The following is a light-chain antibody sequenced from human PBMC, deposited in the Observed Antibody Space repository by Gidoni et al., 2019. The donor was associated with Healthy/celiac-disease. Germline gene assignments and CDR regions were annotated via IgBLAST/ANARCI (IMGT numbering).Light chain of an antibody. V-gene: IGKV4-1*01. CDR2: WAS. CDR3: QQYYSTPQS. J-gene: IGKJ2*01. Sequence: DIVLTQSPDSLAVSLGERATIHCKSSQSVLYSSNNKNYLAWYQQKPGQPPKLLIYWASTRESGVPDRFSGSGSGTVFTLTISSLQAEDVAVYYCQQYYSTPQSFGQGTKLEIK. CDR1: QSVLYSSNNKNY.